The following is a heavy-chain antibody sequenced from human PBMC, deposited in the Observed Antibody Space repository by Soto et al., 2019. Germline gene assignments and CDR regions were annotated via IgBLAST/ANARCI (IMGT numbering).Heavy chain of an antibody. J-gene: IGHJ4*02. Sequence: ASVKVSCKASGYTFTSYGISWVRQAPGQGLEWMGWISAYNGNTNYAQKLQGRVTKTTNTSTSTAYMELRSLRSDDTAVYYCARGEYSGYDSLFDYWGQGTLVTVSS. CDR3: ARGEYSGYDSLFDY. V-gene: IGHV1-18*01. CDR1: GYTFTSYG. D-gene: IGHD5-12*01. CDR2: ISAYNGNT.